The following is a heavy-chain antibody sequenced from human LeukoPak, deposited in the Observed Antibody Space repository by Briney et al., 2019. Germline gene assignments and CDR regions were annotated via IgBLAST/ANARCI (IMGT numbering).Heavy chain of an antibody. CDR2: MNPNSVNT. D-gene: IGHD3-22*01. Sequence: GASVKGSCKASGYTFTSYDINWVRQATGQGLEWMGWMNPNSVNTGYAQKFQGRVTMTRNTSISTAYMELSSLRSEDTAVYYCARWRRDSSGYYILDYWGKENLVTVSS. V-gene: IGHV1-8*01. CDR3: ARWRRDSSGYYILDY. CDR1: GYTFTSYD. J-gene: IGHJ4*02.